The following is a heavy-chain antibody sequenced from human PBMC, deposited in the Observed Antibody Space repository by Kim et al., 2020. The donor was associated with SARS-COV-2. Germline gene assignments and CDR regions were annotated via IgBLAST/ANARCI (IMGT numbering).Heavy chain of an antibody. V-gene: IGHV4-39*01. CDR1: GGSISSSSYY. J-gene: IGHJ4*02. Sequence: SETLSLTCTVSGGSISSSSYYWGWIRQPPGKALEWIGSIYYSGSTYYNPSLKSRVTISVDTSKNQFSLKLSSVTAADTAVYYCARHGAPNPPNIVVVPASAGYYFDYWGQGTLVTVSS. D-gene: IGHD2-2*01. CDR2: IYYSGST. CDR3: ARHGAPNPPNIVVVPASAGYYFDY.